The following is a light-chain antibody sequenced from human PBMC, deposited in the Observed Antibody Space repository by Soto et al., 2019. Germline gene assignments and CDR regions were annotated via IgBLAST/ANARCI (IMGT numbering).Light chain of an antibody. J-gene: IGKJ1*01. Sequence: AIRMTQSPSSLSASTGXRVTITCRASQGISSYLAWYQQKPGKAPKLLIYAASTLQSGVPSRFSGSGSGTDFTLTISCLQSEDFATYYCQQYYSYPPATFGQGTKVDIK. CDR1: QGISSY. CDR2: AAS. V-gene: IGKV1-8*01. CDR3: QQYYSYPPAT.